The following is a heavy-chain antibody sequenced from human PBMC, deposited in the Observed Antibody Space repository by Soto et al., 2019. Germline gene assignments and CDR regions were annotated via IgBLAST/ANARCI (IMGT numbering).Heavy chain of an antibody. V-gene: IGHV3-23*01. CDR3: AKDKGAVNHGGNSYYFDY. D-gene: IGHD2-21*02. CDR2: ISGSGGST. CDR1: GFTFSSYA. J-gene: IGHJ4*02. Sequence: GGSLRLSCAASGFTFSSYAMSWVRQAPGKGLEWVSAISGSGGSTYYADSVKGRFTISRDNPKNTLYLQMNSLRAEDTAVYYCAKDKGAVNHGGNSYYFDYWGQGTLVTVSS.